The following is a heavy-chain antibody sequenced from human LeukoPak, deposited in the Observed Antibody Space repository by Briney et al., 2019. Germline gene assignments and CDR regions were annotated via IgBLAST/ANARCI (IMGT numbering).Heavy chain of an antibody. D-gene: IGHD1-26*01. CDR2: IYYSGST. CDR1: GGSISTYY. Sequence: SETLSLTCTVSGGSISTYYWSWIRQPPGKGLEWIGYIYYSGSTSYNPSLKSRVTISVDTSKNQFSLKLTSATAADTAVYYCARSSSSGSYWADYWGQGTLVTVSS. J-gene: IGHJ4*02. V-gene: IGHV4-59*01. CDR3: ARSSSSGSYWADY.